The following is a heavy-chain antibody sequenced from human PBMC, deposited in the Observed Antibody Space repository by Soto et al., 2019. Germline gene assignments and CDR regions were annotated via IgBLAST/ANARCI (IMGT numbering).Heavy chain of an antibody. J-gene: IGHJ4*02. CDR3: ARGFYARVD. CDR2: ISYDANNK. V-gene: IGHV3-30*03. Sequence: QVQLVESGGGVVQPGRSLRLSCAASGFTFSNYGMHWVRQAPGKGLEWVALISYDANNKYYADSVKGRFTISRDNSKNALYLQMNSLRTEDKAVYYCARGFYARVDWGQGTLVTVSS. D-gene: IGHD2-2*01. CDR1: GFTFSNYG.